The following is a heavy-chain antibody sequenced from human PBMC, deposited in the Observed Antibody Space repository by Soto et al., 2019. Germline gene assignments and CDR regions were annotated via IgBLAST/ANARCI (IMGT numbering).Heavy chain of an antibody. CDR3: AKFRGPSYSYYSMDV. CDR2: ISGSGRTT. D-gene: IGHD3-16*01. V-gene: IGHV3-23*01. Sequence: EVQLLESGGGLVQPGGSLRLSRAASGFTFGSYAMNWLRQAPGRGLECVSFISGSGRTTYYADSVKGRLTFSRDNSKNTLHLQMNSLRAEDTALYYCAKFRGPSYSYYSMDVWGKGTTVSVSS. J-gene: IGHJ6*03. CDR1: GFTFGSYA.